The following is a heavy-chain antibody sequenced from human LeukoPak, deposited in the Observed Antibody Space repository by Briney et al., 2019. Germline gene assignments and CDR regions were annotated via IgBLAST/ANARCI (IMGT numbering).Heavy chain of an antibody. V-gene: IGHV3-33*01. Sequence: PGGSLRLSCAASGFTFSSYGMHWVRQAPGKGLEGVAVIWYDGSNKYYADSVKGRFTISRDNSKNTLYLQMNSLRAEDTAVYYCAREGKSGSHDYWGQGTLVTVSS. D-gene: IGHD1-26*01. CDR2: IWYDGSNK. J-gene: IGHJ4*02. CDR3: AREGKSGSHDY. CDR1: GFTFSSYG.